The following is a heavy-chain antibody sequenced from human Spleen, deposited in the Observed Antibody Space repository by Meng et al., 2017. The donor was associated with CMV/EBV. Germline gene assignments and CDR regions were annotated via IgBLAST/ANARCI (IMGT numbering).Heavy chain of an antibody. Sequence: GGSLRLSCAASGFLFSDSGMHWVRQPPGKGLEWVAVISFHGSNKYYADSVKGRFTISRDNSKNTLYLQVNSLRAEDTAVYYCAKDSGDDFWSGYYGYWGQGTLVTVSS. V-gene: IGHV3-30*12. CDR2: ISFHGSNK. D-gene: IGHD3-3*01. J-gene: IGHJ4*02. CDR3: AKDSGDDFWSGYYGY. CDR1: GFLFSDSG.